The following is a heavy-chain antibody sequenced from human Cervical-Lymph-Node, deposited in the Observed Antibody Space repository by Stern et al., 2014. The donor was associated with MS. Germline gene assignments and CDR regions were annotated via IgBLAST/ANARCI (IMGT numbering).Heavy chain of an antibody. Sequence: VQLVESGGGVVQPGGSLRLSCATSGFAFASYDLHWVRHAPGKGLEWIAFISNDGSNKYYADSLKDRFIVSRDYSKKTLNLQINSLRREDTAVYYCALPGHFYTNAPDYWGQGTLVTVSS. CDR2: ISNDGSNK. V-gene: IGHV3-30*03. D-gene: IGHD2-8*01. CDR1: GFAFASYD. J-gene: IGHJ4*02. CDR3: ALPGHFYTNAPDY.